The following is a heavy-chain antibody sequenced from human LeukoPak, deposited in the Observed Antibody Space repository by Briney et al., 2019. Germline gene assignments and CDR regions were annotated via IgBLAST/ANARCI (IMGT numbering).Heavy chain of an antibody. CDR3: ARGTHGDANSFDY. D-gene: IGHD4-17*01. Sequence: GASVKVSCKASGYIFTNYYIHWVRQAPGQGLEWMGIINPSGGGTSYAQKFQGRVTMTRDTSTSTIYMELSSLRSEDTAVYYCARGTHGDANSFDYWGQGTLVTVSS. CDR1: GYIFTNYY. CDR2: INPSGGGT. V-gene: IGHV1-46*01. J-gene: IGHJ4*02.